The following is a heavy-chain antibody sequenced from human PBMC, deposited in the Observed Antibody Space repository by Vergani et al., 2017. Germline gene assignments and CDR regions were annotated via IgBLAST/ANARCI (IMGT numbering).Heavy chain of an antibody. CDR1: GITFSSYA. D-gene: IGHD1-26*01. CDR2: ISGSGGST. V-gene: IGHV3-23*01. CDR3: AKVASGSETYYYYYGMDV. J-gene: IGHJ6*02. Sequence: EVQLLESGGGLVQPGGSLRLSCAASGITFSSYAMSWVRQAPGKGLEWVSAISGSGGSTYYADSVKGRFTISRDNSKNTLYMEMNSLRAEDTAVYYCAKVASGSETYYYYYGMDVWGQGTTVTVSS.